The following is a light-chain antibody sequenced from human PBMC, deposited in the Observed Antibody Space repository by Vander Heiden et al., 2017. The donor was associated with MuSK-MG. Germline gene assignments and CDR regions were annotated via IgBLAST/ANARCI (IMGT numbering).Light chain of an antibody. CDR2: EVS. J-gene: IGLJ2*01. CDR1: SSDVGSYNL. V-gene: IGLV2-23*02. Sequence: QSALTQPASVSGSPAQSITISCTGTSSDVGSYNLVSWYQQTPGKAPNLMIYEVSKRPSGVSNRFSGSKSGNTASLTISGLQAEDEADYYCCSYAGSSTVVFGGGTKLTVL. CDR3: CSYAGSSTVV.